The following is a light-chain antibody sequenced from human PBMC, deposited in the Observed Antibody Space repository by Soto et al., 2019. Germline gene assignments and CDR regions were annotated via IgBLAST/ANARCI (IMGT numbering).Light chain of an antibody. V-gene: IGLV2-8*01. J-gene: IGLJ3*02. CDR2: EVT. CDR3: SSYAASNNFYFV. Sequence: QSALTQPPSASGSPGQSVTISCTGTSSDVGGYNYVSWYQQYPGRAPKLMIYEVTKRPSGVHDRFSGSKSGNTASLTVSGLQAEDEADYYCSSYAASNNFYFVFGGGTQLTVL. CDR1: SSDVGGYNY.